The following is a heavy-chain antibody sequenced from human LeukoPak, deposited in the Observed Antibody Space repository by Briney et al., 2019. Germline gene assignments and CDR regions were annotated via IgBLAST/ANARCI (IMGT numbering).Heavy chain of an antibody. V-gene: IGHV4-59*01. J-gene: IGHJ4*02. CDR2: IYYSGST. CDR1: GASISGYY. CDR3: ARGDGYNRY. D-gene: IGHD5-24*01. Sequence: SETLSLTCTVSGASISGYYWSWIGQPPGKGLEWIGYIYYSGSTNYNPSLKSRVTISVDTSKNQFSLKLSSVTAADTAVYYCARGDGYNRYWGQGTLVTVSS.